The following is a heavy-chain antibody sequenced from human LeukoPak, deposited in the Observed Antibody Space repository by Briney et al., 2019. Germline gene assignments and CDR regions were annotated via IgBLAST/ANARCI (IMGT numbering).Heavy chain of an antibody. D-gene: IGHD6-13*01. CDR2: IYHSGST. Sequence: PSETLSLTCTVSGYSISNDFYWGWIRQPPGKGLEWIGSIYHSGSTDYNPSLKSRVTISVDRSKNQFSLKLSSVTAADTAVYYCAREGYSSSWYNFNMDVWGKGTTVTVSS. J-gene: IGHJ6*03. CDR3: AREGYSSSWYNFNMDV. V-gene: IGHV4-38-2*02. CDR1: GYSISNDFY.